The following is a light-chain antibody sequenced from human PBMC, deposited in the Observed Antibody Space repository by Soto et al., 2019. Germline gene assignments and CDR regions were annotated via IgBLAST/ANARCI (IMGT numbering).Light chain of an antibody. Sequence: ELVLTQSPGTLSLSPGDSATLSCRGSQSVSSSYLAWYQQKTGQAPRLLIYGASSRATGIPDRFSGSGSGTDLNLTISRLEPEDFAVYYCQQYGSSRWTCGQGTKVDIK. J-gene: IGKJ1*01. CDR2: GAS. CDR3: QQYGSSRWT. V-gene: IGKV3-20*01. CDR1: QSVSSSY.